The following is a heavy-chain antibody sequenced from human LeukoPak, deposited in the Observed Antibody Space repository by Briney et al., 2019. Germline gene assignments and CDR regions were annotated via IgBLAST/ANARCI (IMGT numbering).Heavy chain of an antibody. CDR3: ARRTVTRDWYFDL. CDR2: ISSSGTTI. Sequence: GGSLRLSCAASGFTFSDYYMSWIRQAPGKGLEWASYISSSGTTIYYADSVKGRFTISRDNAKNSLYLQMNSLRAEDTAVYYCARRTVTRDWYFDLWGRGTLVTVSS. J-gene: IGHJ2*01. V-gene: IGHV3-11*01. D-gene: IGHD4-17*01. CDR1: GFTFSDYY.